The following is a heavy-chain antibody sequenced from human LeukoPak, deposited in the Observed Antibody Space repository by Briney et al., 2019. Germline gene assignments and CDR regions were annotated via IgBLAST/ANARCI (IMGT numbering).Heavy chain of an antibody. CDR2: MNPNSGNT. V-gene: IGHV1-8*01. Sequence: ASVKVSCKASGYTFTSYDINWVRQATGQGLEWMGWMNPNSGNTGYAQKFQGRVTMTRNTSISTAYMELSSLRSEDTAVYYCARENYGGNPNYDAFDIWGQGTMVTVSS. J-gene: IGHJ3*02. D-gene: IGHD4-23*01. CDR1: GYTFTSYD. CDR3: ARENYGGNPNYDAFDI.